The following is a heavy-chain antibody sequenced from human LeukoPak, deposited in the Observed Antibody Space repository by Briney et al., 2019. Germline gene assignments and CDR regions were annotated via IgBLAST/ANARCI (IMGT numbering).Heavy chain of an antibody. D-gene: IGHD1-26*01. Sequence: GSLRLSCAASGFTFSSYAMHWVRQPPGKGLEWIGKIHHIGSTNYNPSLKSRVTISVDTSKNQFSLKLTSVTAADTAVYYCARSPGIIVGATFDYWGQGTLVTVSS. J-gene: IGHJ4*02. CDR3: ARSPGIIVGATFDY. CDR2: IHHIGST. V-gene: IGHV4-34*01. CDR1: GFTFSSYA.